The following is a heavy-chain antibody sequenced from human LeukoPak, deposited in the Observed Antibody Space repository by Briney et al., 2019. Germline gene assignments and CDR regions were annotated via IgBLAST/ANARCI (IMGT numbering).Heavy chain of an antibody. V-gene: IGHV1-2*02. D-gene: IGHD1-7*01. J-gene: IGHJ6*03. CDR1: GYTFTGYY. CDR3: ARGAPWNYNYYYYMDV. CDR2: INPNSGGT. Sequence: ASVKVSCKASGYTFTGYYMHWVRQAPGQGLEWMGWINPNSGGTNYAQKFQGRVTMTRDTSISTAYMELSRLTSDDTAVYYCARGAPWNYNYYYYMDVWGKGTTVTVSS.